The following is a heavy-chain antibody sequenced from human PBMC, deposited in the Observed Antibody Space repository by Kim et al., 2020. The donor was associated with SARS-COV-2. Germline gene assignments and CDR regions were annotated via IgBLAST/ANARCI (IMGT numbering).Heavy chain of an antibody. D-gene: IGHD4-17*01. CDR1: GGSISSGSYY. J-gene: IGHJ5*02. Sequence: SETLSLTCTVSGGSISSGSYYWSWIRQPAGKGLEWIGRIYTSGSTNYNPSLKSRVTISVDTSKNQFSLKLSSVTAADTAVYYCARMGVESRIDYGDYGLVAFAPNWFDPWGQGTLVTVSS. CDR3: ARMGVESRIDYGDYGLVAFAPNWFDP. CDR2: IYTSGST. V-gene: IGHV4-61*02.